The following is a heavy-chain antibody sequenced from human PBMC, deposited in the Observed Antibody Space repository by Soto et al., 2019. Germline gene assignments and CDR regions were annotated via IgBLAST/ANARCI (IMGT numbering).Heavy chain of an antibody. CDR3: ARDSSTTNPV. V-gene: IGHV1-8*01. D-gene: IGHD2-2*01. CDR1: GYTFTDYD. Sequence: QVQLVQSGAEVRRPGTSVMVSCKTSGYTFTDYDINWVRQATGQGLEWMGWMNPNSGNTGYAQKFQGRVSMTRNTATSTAYMALSSLRSDDTAIYYCARDSSTTNPVWGQGTMVTVSS. CDR2: MNPNSGNT. J-gene: IGHJ3*01.